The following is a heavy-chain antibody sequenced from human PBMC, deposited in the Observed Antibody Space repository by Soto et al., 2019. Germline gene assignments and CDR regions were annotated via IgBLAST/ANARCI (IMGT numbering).Heavy chain of an antibody. CDR1: GFTFSSYE. CDR3: ARDYDILTGSALELLFDY. CDR2: ISSSGSTI. D-gene: IGHD3-9*01. J-gene: IGHJ4*02. Sequence: EVQLVESGGGLVQPGGSLRLSCAASGFTFSSYEMNWVRQAPGKGLEWVSYISSSGSTIYYADSVKGRFTISRDNAKNSLYLQMNSLRAEDTAVYYCARDYDILTGSALELLFDYWGQGTLVTVSS. V-gene: IGHV3-48*03.